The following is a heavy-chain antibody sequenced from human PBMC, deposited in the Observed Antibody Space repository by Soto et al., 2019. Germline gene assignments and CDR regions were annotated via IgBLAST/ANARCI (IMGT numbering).Heavy chain of an antibody. CDR1: GGSISSYY. Sequence: QVQLQESGPGLVKPSETLSLTCTVSGGSISSYYWSWIRQPPGKGLEWIGYIYYSGSTNYNPSLTSRVTTSVDTSKNQFSLQLSSVTAADTAVYYCARVWGGAFDIWGQGTMVTVSS. V-gene: IGHV4-59*01. J-gene: IGHJ3*02. D-gene: IGHD3-10*01. CDR2: IYYSGST. CDR3: ARVWGGAFDI.